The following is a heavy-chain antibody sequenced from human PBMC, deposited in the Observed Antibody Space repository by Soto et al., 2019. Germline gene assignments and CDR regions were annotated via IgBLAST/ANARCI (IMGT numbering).Heavy chain of an antibody. CDR1: GFSFSSYS. CDR2: ISSRSDVI. D-gene: IGHD3-16*01. Sequence: EVQLVESGGGLVQPGGSLRLSCAASGFSFSSYSMNWVRQAPGTGLEWISYISSRSDVIYYADSLKGRFTVSRDNAKNSLYLQMNSLRDEDTAVYYCARPGEGVLFYYAMDVWGQGTTVTVS. J-gene: IGHJ6*02. V-gene: IGHV3-48*02. CDR3: ARPGEGVLFYYAMDV.